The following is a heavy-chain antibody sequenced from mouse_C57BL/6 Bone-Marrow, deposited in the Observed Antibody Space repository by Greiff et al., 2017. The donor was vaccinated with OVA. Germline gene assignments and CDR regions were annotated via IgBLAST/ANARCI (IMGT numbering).Heavy chain of an antibody. Sequence: QVQLQQSGPELVKPGASVKISCKASGYTFTDYYINWVKQRPGQGLEWIGWIFPGSGSTYYNEKFKGKATLTVDKSSSTAYMLLSSLTSEDSAVYFCARSDYYGSPPWYFDVWGTGTTVTVSS. CDR1: GYTFTDYY. J-gene: IGHJ1*03. CDR3: ARSDYYGSPPWYFDV. CDR2: IFPGSGST. D-gene: IGHD1-1*01. V-gene: IGHV1-75*01.